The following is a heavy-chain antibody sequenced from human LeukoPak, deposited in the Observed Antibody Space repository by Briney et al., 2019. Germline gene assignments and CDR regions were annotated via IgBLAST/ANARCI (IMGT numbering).Heavy chain of an antibody. CDR3: ARGSGSYHTAYMN. V-gene: IGHV5-51*01. CDR1: GYSFTSYW. Sequence: ESLKISCKGSGYSFTSYWIGWVRQMPGKGLEWMGIIYPGDSDTRYSPSFQGQVTISADKSLSTAYLQWSSLKASDTAMYYCARGSGSYHTAYMNWGQGSPVTVSS. D-gene: IGHD1-26*01. J-gene: IGHJ4*02. CDR2: IYPGDSDT.